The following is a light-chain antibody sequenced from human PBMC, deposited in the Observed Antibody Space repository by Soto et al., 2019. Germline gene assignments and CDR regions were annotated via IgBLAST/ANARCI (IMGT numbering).Light chain of an antibody. CDR2: DNH. Sequence: QSVLTQPPSVSASPGQRVTISCSGNSSNVGDNFVSWYQQPPEAAPQLLIYDNHKRPSGIPDRFSGSKSGTSATLGITGLQTGDEADYYCATCDGSLSVVVFGGGTKLTVL. CDR1: SSNVGDNF. V-gene: IGLV1-51*01. CDR3: ATCDGSLSVVV. J-gene: IGLJ3*02.